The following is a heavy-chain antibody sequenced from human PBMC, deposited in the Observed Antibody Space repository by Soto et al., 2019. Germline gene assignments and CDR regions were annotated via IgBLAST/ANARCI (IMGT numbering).Heavy chain of an antibody. Sequence: GGSLRLSCAASGFTFINYGLHWVRQAPGKGLEWVAGISYDGSKKYYADSVKGQFTISRDSSTNTLFLQMNTVRPEDTAVSYCARDAFGDIVHTYHQHGMDVWGQGTTVTVSS. CDR2: ISYDGSKK. J-gene: IGHJ6*02. CDR3: ARDAFGDIVHTYHQHGMDV. V-gene: IGHV3-30*03. CDR1: GFTFINYG. D-gene: IGHD2-15*01.